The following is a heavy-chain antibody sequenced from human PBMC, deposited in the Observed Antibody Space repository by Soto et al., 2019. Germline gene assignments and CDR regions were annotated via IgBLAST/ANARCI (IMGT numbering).Heavy chain of an antibody. V-gene: IGHV3-33*01. J-gene: IGHJ6*02. CDR3: ARDIAAARSYYYGMDV. CDR1: GFTFSSYG. CDR2: IWYDGSNK. D-gene: IGHD6-13*01. Sequence: GGPLRLSCAASGFTFSSYGMHWVRQAPGKGLEWVAVIWYDGSNKYYADSVKGRFTISRDNSKNTLYLQMNRLRAEDTAVYYCARDIAAARSYYYGMDVWGQGTTVTVSS.